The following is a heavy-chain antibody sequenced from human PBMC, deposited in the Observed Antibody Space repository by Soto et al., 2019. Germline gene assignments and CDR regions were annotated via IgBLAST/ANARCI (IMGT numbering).Heavy chain of an antibody. Sequence: ASGTLSLTCAVYGGAFSGFFWRWIRQPPGKGLVWIGEINHSGSTNYNPSLKSRVTISVDTSKNQFSLKLSSVTAADTAVYYCASWAYGSGSYGWFDPWGQGTLVTVSS. CDR3: ASWAYGSGSYGWFDP. CDR2: INHSGST. CDR1: GGAFSGFF. J-gene: IGHJ5*02. D-gene: IGHD3-10*01. V-gene: IGHV4-34*01.